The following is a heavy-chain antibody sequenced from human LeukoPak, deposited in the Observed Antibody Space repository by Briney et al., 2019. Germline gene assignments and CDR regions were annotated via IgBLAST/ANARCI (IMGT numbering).Heavy chain of an antibody. D-gene: IGHD3-9*01. CDR1: GFTFSSYW. CDR2: IKSDGTYT. Sequence: GGSLRLSCAASGFTFSSYWMHWVRQGPGKGLVWVSRIKSDGTYTSYADSVKGRFTISRDNSKNTLYLQMNSLRAEDTALYYCAKARYYDILTGYSGFDIWGQGTVVTVSS. J-gene: IGHJ3*02. V-gene: IGHV3-74*01. CDR3: AKARYYDILTGYSGFDI.